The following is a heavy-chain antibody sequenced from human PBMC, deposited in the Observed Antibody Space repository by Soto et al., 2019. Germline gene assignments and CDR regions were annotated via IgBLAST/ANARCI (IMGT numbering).Heavy chain of an antibody. CDR3: TRTSGPFSYGLDV. CDR1: GFTFSSYD. CDR2: IGIGGDT. J-gene: IGHJ6*01. V-gene: IGHV3-13*01. D-gene: IGHD3-3*01. Sequence: EVQLVESGGGLVQPGGSLRLSCAASGFTFSSYDMHWVRQPTGKGLEWVSGIGIGGDTYYSGSVKGRFTISRENAKDSLYLQMNSLSAGDTAVYYCTRTSGPFSYGLDVRGQGVTVTVSS.